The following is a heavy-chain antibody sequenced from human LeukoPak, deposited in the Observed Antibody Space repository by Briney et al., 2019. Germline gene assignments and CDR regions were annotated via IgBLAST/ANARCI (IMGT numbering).Heavy chain of an antibody. D-gene: IGHD2-2*01. CDR2: MNPNSGNT. V-gene: IGHV1-8*01. Sequence: ASVTVSCKASGYTFTSHDINWVRPASGQGLAWMGWMNPNSGNTGYAQKFQGRVTMTRDDSIKTAYMELSGLRSEDTAVYYCTRAGRKYAFENWGQGTLVTVSS. J-gene: IGHJ4*02. CDR1: GYTFTSHD. CDR3: TRAGRKYAFEN.